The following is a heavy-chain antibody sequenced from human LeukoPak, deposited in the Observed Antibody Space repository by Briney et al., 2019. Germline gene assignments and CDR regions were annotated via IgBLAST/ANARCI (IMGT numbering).Heavy chain of an antibody. J-gene: IGHJ4*02. CDR2: IRSKAYGGTT. CDR1: GFTFGDYA. V-gene: IGHV3-49*04. CDR3: SYGFWSGYYPSLDY. D-gene: IGHD3-3*01. Sequence: PGGSLRLSCTASGFTFGDYAMSWVRQAPGKGLEWVGFIRSKAYGGTTEYAASVKGRFTISRDDSKSIAYLQMNSLKTEDTAVYYCSYGFWSGYYPSLDYWGQGTLVTVSS.